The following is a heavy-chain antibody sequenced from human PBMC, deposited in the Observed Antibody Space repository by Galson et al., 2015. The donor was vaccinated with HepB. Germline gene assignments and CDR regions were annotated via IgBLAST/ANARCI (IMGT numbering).Heavy chain of an antibody. D-gene: IGHD1-14*01. CDR3: ATAGWRNRWLFDS. J-gene: IGHJ4*02. V-gene: IGHV3-7*03. CDR1: GFTFNRYW. CDR2: INQDGSET. Sequence: SLRLSCAASGFTFNRYWMNWVRQAPGKGLEWVANINQDGSETYYGDSVKGRFTISRVNAKESLYLQMNSLRSDDTAIYFCATAGWRNRWLFDSWGQGTLVTVSS.